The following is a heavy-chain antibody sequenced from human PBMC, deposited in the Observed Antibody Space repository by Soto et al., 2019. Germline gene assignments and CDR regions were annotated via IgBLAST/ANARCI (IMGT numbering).Heavy chain of an antibody. J-gene: IGHJ3*02. CDR3: ARDPRTYCSSTSCYDAFDI. CDR1: GGSISSGDYY. CDR2: IYYSGST. D-gene: IGHD2-2*01. V-gene: IGHV4-30-4*01. Sequence: SETLSVTCTVSGGSISSGDYYWSWIRQPPGKGLEWIGYIYYSGSTYYNPSLKSRVTISVDTSKNQFSLKLSSVTAADTAVYYCARDPRTYCSSTSCYDAFDIWGQGTMVTVSS.